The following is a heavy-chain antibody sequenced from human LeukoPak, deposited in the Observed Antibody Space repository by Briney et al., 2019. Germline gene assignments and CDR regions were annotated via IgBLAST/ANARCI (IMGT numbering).Heavy chain of an antibody. CDR1: GLTFRNYA. V-gene: IGHV3-23*01. CDR2: ISGSGGVT. J-gene: IGHJ4*02. D-gene: IGHD6-19*01. CDR3: AKGPLTEVAGTTWDF. Sequence: GGSPRLSCVVTGLTFRNYAMSWVRQAPGKGPEWVSDISGSGGVTHYADSVKGRFSISRDNSKNTLYLQMSSLRAEDTAVYYCAKGPLTEVAGTTWDFWGQGTLVTVSS.